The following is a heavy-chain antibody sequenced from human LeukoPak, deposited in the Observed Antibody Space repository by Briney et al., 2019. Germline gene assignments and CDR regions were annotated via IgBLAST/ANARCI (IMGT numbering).Heavy chain of an antibody. J-gene: IGHJ4*02. CDR1: GFTFNTYS. Sequence: GGSLRLSCAASGFTFNTYSMNWVRQAPGKGLEWVSSISSSSSYIYYADSVKGRFTISRENAKNSLFLQMNSLRAEDTAVYYCARGMYHYDTSGTYYAIPDTYWGQGILVTVSS. V-gene: IGHV3-21*01. CDR2: ISSSSSYI. CDR3: ARGMYHYDTSGTYYAIPDTY. D-gene: IGHD1-26*01.